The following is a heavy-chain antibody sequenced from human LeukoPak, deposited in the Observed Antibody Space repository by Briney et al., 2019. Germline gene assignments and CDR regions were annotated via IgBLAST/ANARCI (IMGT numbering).Heavy chain of an antibody. D-gene: IGHD6-19*01. J-gene: IGHJ4*02. CDR2: ISYDGSNK. V-gene: IGHV3-30*18. CDR3: AKDIAVAAHGGNY. Sequence: PGRSLRLSCAASGFTFSSYGMHWVRQAPGKGLEWVAVISYDGSNKYYADSVKGRFTISRENSKNTLYLQMNSLRAEDTAVYYCAKDIAVAAHGGNYWGQGTLVTVSS. CDR1: GFTFSSYG.